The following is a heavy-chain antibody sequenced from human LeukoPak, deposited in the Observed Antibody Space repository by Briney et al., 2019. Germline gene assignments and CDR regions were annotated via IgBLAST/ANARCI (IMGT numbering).Heavy chain of an antibody. CDR2: ISSSSSYI. Sequence: PGGSLRLSCAASGFTFSSYSMNWVRQAPGKGLEWVSSISSSSSYIYYADSVKGRFTISRDNAKNSLYLQMNSLRAEDTAVYYCARGRGYTVTTSNDAFDIWGQGTMVTVSS. V-gene: IGHV3-21*01. J-gene: IGHJ3*02. D-gene: IGHD4-17*01. CDR3: ARGRGYTVTTSNDAFDI. CDR1: GFTFSSYS.